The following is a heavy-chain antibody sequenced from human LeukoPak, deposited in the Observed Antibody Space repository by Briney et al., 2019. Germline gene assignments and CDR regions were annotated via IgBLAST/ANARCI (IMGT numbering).Heavy chain of an antibody. J-gene: IGHJ4*02. Sequence: AGGSLRLSCAASGFTFSSYSMNWVRQAPGKGLEWVSYISSSSSTIYYADSVKGRFTISRDNAKNSLYLQMNSLRAEDTAVYYCARDRDGFDYWGQGTPVTVSS. D-gene: IGHD2-21*01. CDR2: ISSSSSTI. CDR1: GFTFSSYS. CDR3: ARDRDGFDY. V-gene: IGHV3-48*01.